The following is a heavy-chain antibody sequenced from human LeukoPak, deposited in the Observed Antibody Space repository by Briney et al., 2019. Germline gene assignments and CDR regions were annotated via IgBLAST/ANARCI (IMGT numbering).Heavy chain of an antibody. CDR1: GFTFSSYG. D-gene: IGHD6-13*01. V-gene: IGHV3-30*18. J-gene: IGHJ4*02. Sequence: PGRSLRLSCAASGFTFSSYGMHWVRQAPGKGLEWVAVISYDGSNKYYADSVKGRFTISRDNSKSTLYQQMNSLRAEDTAVYYCAKDRRFRSSWYFGWYFDYWGQGTLVTVSS. CDR2: ISYDGSNK. CDR3: AKDRRFRSSWYFGWYFDY.